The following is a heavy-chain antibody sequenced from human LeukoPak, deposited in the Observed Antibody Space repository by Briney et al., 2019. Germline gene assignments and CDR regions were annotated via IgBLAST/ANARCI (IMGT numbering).Heavy chain of an antibody. D-gene: IGHD6-13*01. CDR1: GFTFGDYA. CDR3: TRAYTTSWYGYYMDV. V-gene: IGHV3-49*04. J-gene: IGHJ6*03. Sequence: PGRSLRLSCTASGFTFGDYAMSWVRQAPGKGLEWVGFIRSKAYGGTSKYAASVKGRFTISRDDSKSIAYLQMNSLETEETAVYYCTRAYTTSWYGYYMDVWGKGTTVTISS. CDR2: IRSKAYGGTS.